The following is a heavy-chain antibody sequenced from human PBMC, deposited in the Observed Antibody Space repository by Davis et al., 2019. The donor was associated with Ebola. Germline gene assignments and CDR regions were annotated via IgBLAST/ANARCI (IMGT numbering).Heavy chain of an antibody. D-gene: IGHD3-10*01. J-gene: IGHJ6*02. CDR2: IIPIFGTA. CDR1: GYTLTELS. Sequence: SVKVSCKVSGYTLTELSMHWVRQAPGQGLEWMGGIIPIFGTANYAQKFQGRVTITADESTSTAYMELSSLRSEDTAVYYCARAGAGYYGMDVWGQGTTVTVSS. V-gene: IGHV1-69*13. CDR3: ARAGAGYYGMDV.